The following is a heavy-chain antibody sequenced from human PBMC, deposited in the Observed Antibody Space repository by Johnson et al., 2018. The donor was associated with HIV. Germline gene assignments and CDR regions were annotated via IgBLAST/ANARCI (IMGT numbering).Heavy chain of an antibody. CDR1: GFTFSNYG. J-gene: IGHJ3*02. Sequence: VQLVESGGGVVQPGGSLRLSCAASGFTFSNYGMSWVRQAPGQGPAWVSGINWNGGSTGYADSVKCRFTISRDNSKNTLYRQMGSLRAEDMAVYYGARGRGSSSADAFDIWGQGTMVTVSS. D-gene: IGHD6-6*01. CDR3: ARGRGSSSADAFDI. V-gene: IGHV3-64*07. CDR2: INWNGGST.